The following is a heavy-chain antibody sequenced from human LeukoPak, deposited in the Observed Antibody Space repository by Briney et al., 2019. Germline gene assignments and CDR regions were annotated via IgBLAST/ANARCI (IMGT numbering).Heavy chain of an antibody. CDR3: ARNYLCGGDCYFDY. D-gene: IGHD2-21*02. V-gene: IGHV3-48*03. CDR1: GFTFSSYE. J-gene: IGHJ4*02. CDR2: ISSSGSTI. Sequence: GRSLRLSCAASGFTFSSYEMNWVRQAPGKGLEWVSYISSSGSTIYYADSVKGRFTISRDNAKNSLYLQMNSLRAEDTAVYYCARNYLCGGDCYFDYWGQGTLVTVSS.